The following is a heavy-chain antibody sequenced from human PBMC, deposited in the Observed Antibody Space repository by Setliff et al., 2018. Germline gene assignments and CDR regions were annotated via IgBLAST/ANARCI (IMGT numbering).Heavy chain of an antibody. CDR3: ARSPANGGHDVFDV. CDR2: ISPYSDYI. CDR1: TFTLGTYS. D-gene: IGHD6-25*01. V-gene: IGHV3-21*06. Sequence: GGSLRLSCAASTFTLGTYSMHWVRQAPGKGLAWVSSISPYSDYIYYADSVKGRFTISRDNAKNSLYLQMNSLGAEDTAVYFCARSPANGGHDVFDVWGQGTMVTVSS. J-gene: IGHJ3*01.